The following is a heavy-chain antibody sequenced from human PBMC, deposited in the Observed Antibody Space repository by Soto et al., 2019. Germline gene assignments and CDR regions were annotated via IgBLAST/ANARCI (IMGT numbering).Heavy chain of an antibody. CDR2: INHSGST. CDR1: GGSFSCYY. V-gene: IGHV4-34*01. CDR3: ARGPIITIFGVALDY. D-gene: IGHD3-3*01. Sequence: SETLSLTCAVYGGSFSCYYWSWIRQPPGKGLEWIGEINHSGSTNYNPSLKSRVTISVDTSKNQFSLKLSSVTAADTAVYYCARGPIITIFGVALDYWGQGTLVTVSS. J-gene: IGHJ4*02.